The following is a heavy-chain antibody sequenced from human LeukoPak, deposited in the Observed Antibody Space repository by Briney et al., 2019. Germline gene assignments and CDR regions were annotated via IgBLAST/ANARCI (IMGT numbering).Heavy chain of an antibody. CDR3: ARGPQFSGPGWFDP. V-gene: IGHV3-7*04. D-gene: IGHD3-10*01. CDR1: GFTFSTYW. J-gene: IGHJ5*02. Sequence: GGSLRLSCAASGFTFSTYWMSWVRQAPGKGLEWVANINQDGSDKYYVDSVKGRFTISRDNAKNSLYLQMNSLRAEDTAVYYCARGPQFSGPGWFDPWGQGTLVTVSS. CDR2: INQDGSDK.